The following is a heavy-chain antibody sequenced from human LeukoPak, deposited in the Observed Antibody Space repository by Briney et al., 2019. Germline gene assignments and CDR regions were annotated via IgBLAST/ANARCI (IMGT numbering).Heavy chain of an antibody. Sequence: GESLKISCKGFGYSFTRYWIGWVRQMPGKGLEWMGMIYPGDSDTRYSPSLQGQVTISADKSISTAYVQWSSLKASDIAMYYCARQAGYSYGHDAFDIWGQGTMVTVSS. V-gene: IGHV5-51*01. CDR3: ARQAGYSYGHDAFDI. CDR2: IYPGDSDT. J-gene: IGHJ3*02. D-gene: IGHD5-18*01. CDR1: GYSFTRYW.